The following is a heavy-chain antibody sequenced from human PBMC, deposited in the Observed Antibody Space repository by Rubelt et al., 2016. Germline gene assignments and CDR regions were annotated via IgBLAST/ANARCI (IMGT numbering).Heavy chain of an antibody. J-gene: IGHJ4*02. CDR1: GGSIRSFY. CDR3: ARHVWQGGTTLDY. Sequence: QVQLQESGPGLVKPSETLSLTCTVSGGSIRSFYWSWIRQTPGKGLEWIGYIYYTGTTNYNPSLKSRVTISVDTSKNQFSLKLNSVTRADTAVYYCARHVWQGGTTLDYWGRGTLVTVSP. D-gene: IGHD1-7*01. CDR2: IYYTGTT. V-gene: IGHV4-59*08.